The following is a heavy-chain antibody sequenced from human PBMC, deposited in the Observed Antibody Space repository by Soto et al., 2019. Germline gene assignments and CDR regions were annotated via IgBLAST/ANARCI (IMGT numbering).Heavy chain of an antibody. CDR2: VSYSGST. V-gene: IGHV4-39*01. Sequence: QLQLQESGPRLVKPSETLSLTCTVSGGSISNSSYLWGWIRQPPGKGLQWIGRVSYSGSTYYTPSLKRRVTISVDTSKTQSSLRLSSVTAADTAVYYCSRIAVSGPITGFDYWGQGALVTVSS. CDR3: SRIAVSGPITGFDY. CDR1: GGSISNSSYL. J-gene: IGHJ4*02. D-gene: IGHD6-19*01.